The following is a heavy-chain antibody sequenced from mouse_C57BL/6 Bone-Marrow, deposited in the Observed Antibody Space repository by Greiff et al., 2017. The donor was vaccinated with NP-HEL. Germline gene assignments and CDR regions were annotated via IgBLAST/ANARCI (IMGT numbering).Heavy chain of an antibody. V-gene: IGHV10-1*01. CDR1: GFSFNPYA. D-gene: IGHD1-1*01. Sequence: EVKLMESGGGLVQPKGSLKLSCAASGFSFNPYAMNWVRQAPGKGLEWVARIRSKSNNYATYYADSVKDRFTISRDDSESMLYLQMNNLKTEDTAMYYCVSEFITTVVATGYFDVWGTGTTVTVSS. CDR3: VSEFITTVVATGYFDV. J-gene: IGHJ1*03. CDR2: IRSKSNNYAT.